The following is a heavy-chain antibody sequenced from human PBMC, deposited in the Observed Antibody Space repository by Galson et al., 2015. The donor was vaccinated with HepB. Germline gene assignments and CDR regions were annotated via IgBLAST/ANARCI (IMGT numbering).Heavy chain of an antibody. D-gene: IGHD3/OR15-3a*01. Sequence: SLRLSCAASGFTFGSYSMNWVRQAPGKGLEWVSFISNSSSTIYYADSVKGRFTISRDNAKNSLYLQMNSLRDEDTAVYYCASDGRSPYYFYYMDVWGKGTTVTVSS. J-gene: IGHJ6*03. V-gene: IGHV3-48*02. CDR3: ASDGRSPYYFYYMDV. CDR1: GFTFGSYS. CDR2: ISNSSSTI.